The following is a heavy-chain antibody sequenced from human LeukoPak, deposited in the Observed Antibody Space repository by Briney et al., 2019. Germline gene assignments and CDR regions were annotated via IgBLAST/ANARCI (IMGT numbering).Heavy chain of an antibody. CDR3: ARNFYSSYLGVDY. Sequence: ASVKVSCKASGGTFSSYAISWVRQAPGQGLEWMGWISAYNGNRNYAQKFQGRVSMTIDTSTRTTYMDLSSLRSDDTAVYFCARNFYSSYLGVDYWGQGTLVTVSS. CDR1: GGTFSSYA. CDR2: ISAYNGNR. V-gene: IGHV1-18*01. J-gene: IGHJ4*02. D-gene: IGHD4-11*01.